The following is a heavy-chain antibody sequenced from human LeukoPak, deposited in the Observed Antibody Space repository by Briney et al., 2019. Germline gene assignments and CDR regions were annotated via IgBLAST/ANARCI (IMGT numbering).Heavy chain of an antibody. J-gene: IGHJ3*02. V-gene: IGHV1-46*01. D-gene: IGHD1-26*01. CDR3: ARAPSGSYIEDAFDI. Sequence: ASVKVSCKASGYTFTSYYMHWVRQAPGQGLEWMGIINPSGGSTSYAQKFQGRVTMTMDMSTSTVYMELSSLRSEDTAVYYCARAPSGSYIEDAFDIWGQGTMVTVSS. CDR2: INPSGGST. CDR1: GYTFTSYY.